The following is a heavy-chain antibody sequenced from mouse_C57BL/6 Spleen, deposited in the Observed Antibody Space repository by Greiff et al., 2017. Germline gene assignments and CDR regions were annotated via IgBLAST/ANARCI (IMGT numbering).Heavy chain of an antibody. CDR1: GYAFSSYW. V-gene: IGHV1-80*01. J-gene: IGHJ4*01. D-gene: IGHD1-1*01. CDR2: IYPGDGDT. Sequence: QVQLQQSGAELVKPGASVKISCKASGYAFSSYWMNWVKQRPGKGLEWIGQIYPGDGDTNYNGKFKGKATLTADKSSSTAYMQLSSLTSEDSAVYFCAGRSSIYYAMDYWGQGTSVTVSS. CDR3: AGRSSIYYAMDY.